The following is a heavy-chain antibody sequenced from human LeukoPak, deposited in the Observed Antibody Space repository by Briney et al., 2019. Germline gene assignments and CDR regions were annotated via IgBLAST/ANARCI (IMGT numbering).Heavy chain of an antibody. D-gene: IGHD5-18*01. Sequence: GGSLRLSCAVSGFTFSSYWMSWVRQAPGKGLEWVANIKKDGSGKYYVDSVKGRFTISRDNAKTSLYLQMNSLRAEDTAVYYCARHLSGVTGYTYGRGIDYWGQGTLVTVSS. CDR1: GFTFSSYW. CDR3: ARHLSGVTGYTYGRGIDY. V-gene: IGHV3-7*01. J-gene: IGHJ4*02. CDR2: IKKDGSGK.